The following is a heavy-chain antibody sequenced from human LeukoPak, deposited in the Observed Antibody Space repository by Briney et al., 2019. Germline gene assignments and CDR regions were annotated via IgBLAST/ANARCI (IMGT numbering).Heavy chain of an antibody. V-gene: IGHV4-34*01. D-gene: IGHD3-10*01. J-gene: IGHJ3*02. CDR3: ARHVRWAVTMVRGVTYAFDI. Sequence: KSSETLSLTCAVYGGSFSNYYWSWIRQPPGKGLEWIGEINHSGSTNYNPSLKSRVTISVDTSKNQFSLKLSSVTAADTAVYYCARHVRWAVTMVRGVTYAFDIWGQGTMVTVSS. CDR2: INHSGST. CDR1: GGSFSNYY.